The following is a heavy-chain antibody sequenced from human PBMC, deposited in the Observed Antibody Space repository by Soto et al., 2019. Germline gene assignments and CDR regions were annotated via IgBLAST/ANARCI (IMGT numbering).Heavy chain of an antibody. J-gene: IGHJ4*02. D-gene: IGHD3-3*01. CDR1: AFNFRSKD. V-gene: IGHV3-33*01. Sequence: WGSLRLSCEASAFNFRSKDMHWVRQAPGKGLDWVATIRNDGSVKYYADSVKGRFTISRDYSKNTLYMEMNTLRAEDTALYYCASKTIDDFDYWGQGTLVTVSS. CDR2: IRNDGSVK. CDR3: ASKTIDDFDY.